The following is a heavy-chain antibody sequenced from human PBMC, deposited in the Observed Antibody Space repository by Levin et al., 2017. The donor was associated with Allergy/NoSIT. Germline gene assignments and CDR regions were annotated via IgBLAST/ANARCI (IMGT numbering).Heavy chain of an antibody. CDR2: VYYDGSA. V-gene: IGHV4-39*07. CDR1: GGSISSDSYY. CDR3: AGEPNSPYYYHYGLDV. Sequence: TSQTLSLTCTVSGGSISSDSYYWAWIRQPPGKGLEWIGSVYYDGSAYYNPSLKSRVTISIDTSKNQFSLRLNSVTAADTAVYYCAGEPNSPYYYHYGLDVWGQGTTVTVSS. D-gene: IGHD2/OR15-2a*01. J-gene: IGHJ6*02.